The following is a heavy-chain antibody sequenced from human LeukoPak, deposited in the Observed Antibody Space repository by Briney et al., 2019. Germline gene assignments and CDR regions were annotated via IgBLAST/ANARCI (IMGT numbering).Heavy chain of an antibody. CDR2: IIPIFGTA. V-gene: IGHV1-69*13. CDR1: GGTFSSYA. D-gene: IGHD3-22*01. CDR3: ARTRAGVYYDSSGYYLEY. Sequence: SVKVSCKASGGTFSSYAISWVRQAPGQGLEWMGGIIPIFGTANYAQKFQGRVMITADESTSTAYMELSSLRSEDTAVYYCARTRAGVYYDSSGYYLEYWGQGTLVTVSS. J-gene: IGHJ4*02.